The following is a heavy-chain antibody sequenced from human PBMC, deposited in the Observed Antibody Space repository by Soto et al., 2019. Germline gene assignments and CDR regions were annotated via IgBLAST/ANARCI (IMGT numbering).Heavy chain of an antibody. CDR1: GGSFSGYD. Sequence: PAETLSLTCAVYGGSFSGYDWSWIRQPPGKGLEWIGEINHSGSTNYNPSLKSRVPISVDTSKNQFSLKLSSVTAADTAVYYCARGPTYYDFWSGYYPSRYFDYWGQGTLVTVSS. CDR2: INHSGST. J-gene: IGHJ4*02. D-gene: IGHD3-3*01. CDR3: ARGPTYYDFWSGYYPSRYFDY. V-gene: IGHV4-34*01.